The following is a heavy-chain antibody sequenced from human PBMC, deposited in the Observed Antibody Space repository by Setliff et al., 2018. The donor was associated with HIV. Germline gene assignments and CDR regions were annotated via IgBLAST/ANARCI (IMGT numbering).Heavy chain of an antibody. Sequence: ASVKVSCKASGYTFTGYYLHWLRRATGQGLEWMGWMNPNSGVSGYGQKFQGRVTMTRDTSISTAYMELSSLTSEDTAVYYCARGKGVGGVIITGGLDVWGKGTTVTVSS. D-gene: IGHD3-10*01. V-gene: IGHV1-8*02. CDR1: GYTFTGYY. CDR2: MNPNSGVS. CDR3: ARGKGVGGVIITGGLDV. J-gene: IGHJ6*04.